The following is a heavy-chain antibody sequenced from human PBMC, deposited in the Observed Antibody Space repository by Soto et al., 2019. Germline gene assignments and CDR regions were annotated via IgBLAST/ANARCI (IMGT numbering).Heavy chain of an antibody. CDR3: TKHEGYCSTTTCSNFDY. Sequence: GESLKISCKGSGFTFSSYWIAWVRQMPGKGLEWMGIIYPGDSDTSYSPSFQGQVTISADKSINTAYLHWSSLKASDTAIYYCTKHEGYCSTTTCSNFDYWGQGTLVTVSS. J-gene: IGHJ4*02. CDR2: IYPGDSDT. D-gene: IGHD2-2*01. CDR1: GFTFSSYW. V-gene: IGHV5-51*01.